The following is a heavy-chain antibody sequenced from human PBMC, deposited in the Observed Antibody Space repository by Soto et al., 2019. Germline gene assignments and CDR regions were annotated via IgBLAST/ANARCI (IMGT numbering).Heavy chain of an antibody. J-gene: IGHJ5*02. CDR1: GFRFTSYG. D-gene: IGHD3-9*01. V-gene: IGHV3-33*01. CDR2: IWADGSNE. CDR3: ARPGPYISDWFPNSAPLDL. Sequence: GGSLRLSCAASGFRFTSYGMHWVRQAAGRGLEWVAVIWADGSNEYYGDSVMGRFTISRDDSRNTLFLHMNSVRAEDTAVYYCARPGPYISDWFPNSAPLDLWGQGTLVTVSS.